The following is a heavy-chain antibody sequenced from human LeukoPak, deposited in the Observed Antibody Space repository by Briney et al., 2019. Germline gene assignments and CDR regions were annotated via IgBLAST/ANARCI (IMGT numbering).Heavy chain of an antibody. D-gene: IGHD1-7*01. CDR2: ISVYNGDT. CDR1: GYTFSNYG. J-gene: IGHJ4*02. V-gene: IGHV1-18*01. CDR3: ARAAEWNYAFDS. Sequence: ASVKISCQASGYTFSNYGITWVRQAPGQGLEWTGWISVYNGDTNYAQKFQGRLSMTTDTSTSTAYMELRSLTSDDTAVYYCARAAEWNYAFDSWGQGTLVTVSS.